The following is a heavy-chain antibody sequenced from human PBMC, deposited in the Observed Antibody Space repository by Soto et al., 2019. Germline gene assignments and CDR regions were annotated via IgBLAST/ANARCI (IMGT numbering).Heavy chain of an antibody. CDR1: GVTVSSNY. Sequence: GGSLRLSCAGSGVTVSSNYMSWVRQAPGKGLEWVSVFHSGGNTDYADSVKGRFTISRDNSKNTLYLQMNSLRVEDTAVYYCVREGRGYSGYDTFSLRKGQFYYYGMDVWGQGTTVTVSS. D-gene: IGHD5-12*01. V-gene: IGHV3-66*01. J-gene: IGHJ6*02. CDR2: FHSGGNT. CDR3: VREGRGYSGYDTFSLRKGQFYYYGMDV.